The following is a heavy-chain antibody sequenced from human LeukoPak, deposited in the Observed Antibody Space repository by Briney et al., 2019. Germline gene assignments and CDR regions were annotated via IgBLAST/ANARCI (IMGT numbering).Heavy chain of an antibody. D-gene: IGHD4-11*01. CDR3: AHPVNDAFDI. J-gene: IGHJ3*02. V-gene: IGHV4-38-2*02. Sequence: PSETLSLTCTVSGYSISSGYYWGWIRQPPVKGLEWIGSIYHSGSTYYNPSLKSRVTISVDTSKNQFSLKLSSVTAADTAVYYCAHPVNDAFDIWGQGTMVTVSS. CDR1: GYSISSGYY. CDR2: IYHSGST.